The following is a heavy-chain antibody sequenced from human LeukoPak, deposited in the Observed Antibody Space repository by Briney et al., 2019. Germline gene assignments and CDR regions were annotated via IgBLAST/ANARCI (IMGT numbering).Heavy chain of an antibody. Sequence: ASVKVSCKASGYTFTSFGISWVRQAPGQGLEWMGWISTYNGNRNYAQKLQGRLTMTTDTSTSTAYMELRSLRSDDTAVYYCARASYDILTGHFDYWGQGTLVTVSS. J-gene: IGHJ4*02. CDR3: ARASYDILTGHFDY. D-gene: IGHD3-9*01. CDR1: GYTFTSFG. V-gene: IGHV1-18*01. CDR2: ISTYNGNR.